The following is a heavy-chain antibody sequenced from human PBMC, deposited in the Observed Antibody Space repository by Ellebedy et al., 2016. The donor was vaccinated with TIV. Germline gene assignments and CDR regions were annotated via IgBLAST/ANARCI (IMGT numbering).Heavy chain of an antibody. V-gene: IGHV1-18*04. CDR1: GYTFTSYG. D-gene: IGHD3-22*01. CDR2: ISAYNGNT. CDR3: ARDHHYYDSSGYYYPPDY. Sequence: ASVKVSCKASGYTFTSYGISWVRQAPGQGLEWMGWISAYNGNTNYAQKLQGRVTMTTDTSTSTAYMELRSLRSDDTAVYYCARDHHYYDSSGYYYPPDYWGQGTLVTVSS. J-gene: IGHJ4*02.